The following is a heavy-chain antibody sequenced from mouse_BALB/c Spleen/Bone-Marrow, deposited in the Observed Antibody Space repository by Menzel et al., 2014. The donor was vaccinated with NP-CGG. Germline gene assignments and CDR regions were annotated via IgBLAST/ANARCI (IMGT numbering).Heavy chain of an antibody. D-gene: IGHD4-1*01. CDR2: VNPDSSMI. J-gene: IGHJ2*01. CDR3: ARPGTWGYFDY. Sequence: EVKLLESGGGLVQPGGSLKLSCAASGFDFSRYWMSWVRQAPGKGLEWIGEVNPDSSMINYTPSLKDKFIISRDNAKNTLYLQMSKVRSEDTALYYCARPGTWGYFDYWGQGTTLTVSS. V-gene: IGHV4-1*02. CDR1: GFDFSRYW.